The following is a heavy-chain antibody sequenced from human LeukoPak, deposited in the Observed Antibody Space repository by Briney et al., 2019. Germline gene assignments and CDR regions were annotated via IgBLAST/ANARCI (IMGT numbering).Heavy chain of an antibody. D-gene: IGHD3-9*01. CDR3: ATTGYYYDILTGYYPRDYYYYGMDV. V-gene: IGHV3-30*09. CDR1: GFTFSGYA. J-gene: IGHJ6*02. Sequence: GGSLRLSCAASGFTFSGYAMHWVRQAPGKGLEWVAVISYDGSNKYYADSVKGRFAISRDNSKNTLYLQMNSLRAEDTAVYYCATTGYYYDILTGYYPRDYYYYGMDVWGQGTTVTVSS. CDR2: ISYDGSNK.